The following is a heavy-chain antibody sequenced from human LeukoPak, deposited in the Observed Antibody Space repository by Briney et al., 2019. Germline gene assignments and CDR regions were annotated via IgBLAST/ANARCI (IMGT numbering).Heavy chain of an antibody. V-gene: IGHV4-59*08. J-gene: IGHJ4*02. D-gene: IGHD6-19*01. Sequence: PSETLSFTCTVSGGTISSICWNWIPQAPGQGLEGIGIIHYSGTTNDNTSLKRGATISVDTSKNQFSLKQSSVTAADTAVYDCARWYSSGWAFDYWGQGTLVTVSS. CDR3: ARWYSSGWAFDY. CDR1: GGTISSIC. CDR2: IHYSGTT.